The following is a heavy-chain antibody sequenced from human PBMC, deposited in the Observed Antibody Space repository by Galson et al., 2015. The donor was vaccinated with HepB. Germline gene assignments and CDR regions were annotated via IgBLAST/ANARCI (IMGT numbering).Heavy chain of an antibody. J-gene: IGHJ6*02. V-gene: IGHV3-13*01. D-gene: IGHD2-2*01. CDR3: ARAYCSSTSCYYYYYGMDV. Sequence: SLRLSCAASGFTFSSYDMHWVRQATGKGLEWVSAIGTAGDTYYPGSVKGRFTISRENAKNSLYLQMNSLRAGDTAVYYCARAYCSSTSCYYYYYGMDVWGQGTTVTVSS. CDR1: GFTFSSYD. CDR2: IGTAGDT.